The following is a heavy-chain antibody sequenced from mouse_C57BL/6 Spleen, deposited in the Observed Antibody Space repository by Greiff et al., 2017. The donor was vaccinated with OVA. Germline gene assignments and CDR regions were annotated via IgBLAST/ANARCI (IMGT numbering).Heavy chain of an antibody. CDR3: ARCSNWYAMDY. CDR1: GYTFTDYY. V-gene: IGHV1-26*01. J-gene: IGHJ4*01. CDR2: INPNNGGT. Sequence: VQLQQSGPELVKPGASVKISCKASGYTFTDYYMNWVKQSHGKSLEWIGAINPNNGGTSYNQKFKGKATLTVDKSSSTAYMELRSLTSEDAAVYYCARCSNWYAMDYWGQGTSVTVSS. D-gene: IGHD4-1*01.